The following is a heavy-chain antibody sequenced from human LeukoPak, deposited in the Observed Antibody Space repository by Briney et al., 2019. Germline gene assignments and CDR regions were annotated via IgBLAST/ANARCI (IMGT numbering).Heavy chain of an antibody. J-gene: IGHJ4*02. CDR2: INPNSGGT. CDR1: GYTFTSYD. D-gene: IGHD3-10*01. V-gene: IGHV1-2*04. Sequence: ASVKVSCKASGYTFTSYDINWVRQATGQGLEWMGWINPNSGGTNYAQKFQGWVTMTRDTSISTAYMELSRLRSDDTAVYYCARGSVTMVRGVIGLIDYWGQGTLVTVSS. CDR3: ARGSVTMVRGVIGLIDY.